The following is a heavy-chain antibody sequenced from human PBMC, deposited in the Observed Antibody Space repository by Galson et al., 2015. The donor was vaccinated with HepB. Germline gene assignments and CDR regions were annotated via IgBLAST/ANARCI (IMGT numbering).Heavy chain of an antibody. CDR1: GGMFNTYS. J-gene: IGHJ4*02. CDR3: AREGALSTRYNYGNDY. CDR2: IIPLLGMT. V-gene: IGHV1-69*04. Sequence: SVKVSCKGSGGMFNTYSFSWARQAPGQGLEWLGRIIPLLGMTSYAQSFQGRVTLTADRFRATAYMELTNLRHEDTGVYYCAREGALSTRYNYGNDYWGQGTLVTIPS. D-gene: IGHD3-16*01.